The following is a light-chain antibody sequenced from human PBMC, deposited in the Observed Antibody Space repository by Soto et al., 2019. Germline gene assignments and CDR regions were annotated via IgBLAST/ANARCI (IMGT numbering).Light chain of an antibody. CDR2: SNN. V-gene: IGLV1-44*01. CDR3: AAWDDSLNGAL. Sequence: QSVLTQPPSASGTPGQRVTISCSGSSSNIGSNAVNWYQQLPGTAPTLLIYSNNQRPSGVPDRFSGSKSGTSASLAVNGLQSEDEADYYCAAWDDSLNGALFGGGTKVTVL. J-gene: IGLJ3*02. CDR1: SSNIGSNA.